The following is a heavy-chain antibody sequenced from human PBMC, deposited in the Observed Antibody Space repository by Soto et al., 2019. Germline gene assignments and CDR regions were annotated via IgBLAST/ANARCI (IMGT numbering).Heavy chain of an antibody. J-gene: IGHJ5*02. CDR3: ARVWLQYNCFDP. D-gene: IGHD5-18*01. CDR2: IYYSGST. CDR1: GGSISSYY. V-gene: IGHV4-59*01. Sequence: SETLSLTCTVSGGSISSYYWSWIRQPPGKGLEWIGYIYYSGSTNYNSSLKSRVTISVDTSKNQFSLKLSSVTAADTAVYYCARVWLQYNCFDPWGEEPGSPSPQ.